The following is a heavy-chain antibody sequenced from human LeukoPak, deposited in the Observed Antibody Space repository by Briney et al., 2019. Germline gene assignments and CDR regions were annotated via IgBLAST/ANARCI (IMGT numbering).Heavy chain of an antibody. CDR3: ARDPLYGVFDY. J-gene: IGHJ4*02. V-gene: IGHV3-21*01. CDR1: GFTFSSYS. Sequence: GGSLRLSCAASGFTFSSYSMNWVRQAPGKGLEWVSSISSSSSYIYYADSVEGRFTISRDNAKNSLYLQMNSLRAEDTAVYYCARDPLYGVFDYWGQGTLVTVSS. CDR2: ISSSSSYI. D-gene: IGHD4-17*01.